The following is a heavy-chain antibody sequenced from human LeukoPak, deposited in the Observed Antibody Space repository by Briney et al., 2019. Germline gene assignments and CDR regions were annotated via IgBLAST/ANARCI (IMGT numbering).Heavy chain of an antibody. CDR2: ISATGGRT. D-gene: IGHD3-10*01. CDR3: ARDQGSYGSGSYYKEGGWFDP. J-gene: IGHJ5*02. CDR1: GFTFSNFA. V-gene: IGHV3-23*01. Sequence: GGSRRLSCAASGFTFSNFAMSWVRQAPGKGLEWVSTISATGGRTDYADSVKGRFTISRDNSKNTLSLQMNSLRAEDTAVYYCARDQGSYGSGSYYKEGGWFDPWGQGTLVTVSS.